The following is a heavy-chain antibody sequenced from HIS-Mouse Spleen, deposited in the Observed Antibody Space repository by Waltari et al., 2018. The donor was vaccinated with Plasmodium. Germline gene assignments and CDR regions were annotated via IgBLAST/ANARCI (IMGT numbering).Heavy chain of an antibody. D-gene: IGHD2-15*01. V-gene: IGHV3-21*01. CDR2: ISRSRSYI. J-gene: IGHJ2*01. CDR1: GFTFSSYS. Sequence: EVQLVESGGGLVKPGGSLRLSCAASGFTFSSYSMNWVRQAPGKGLEWVSSISRSRSYIYYADSVKGRFTISRDNAKNSLYLQMNSLRAEDTAVYYCARGEIVVVVAASYWYFDLWGRGTLVTVSS. CDR3: ARGEIVVVVAASYWYFDL.